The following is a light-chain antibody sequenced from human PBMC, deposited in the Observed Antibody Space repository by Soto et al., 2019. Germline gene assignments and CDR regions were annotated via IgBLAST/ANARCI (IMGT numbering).Light chain of an antibody. V-gene: IGLV3-21*04. CDR2: YDS. Sequence: SSELTQPPSVSVAPGKTARITCGGNNIGSKSVHWYQQKPGQAPVLVIYYDSDRPSGIPERVSGSNSGNTATLTISRVEAGDEADYYCQVWDSGSDHLVVFGGGTKVTVL. J-gene: IGLJ2*01. CDR3: QVWDSGSDHLVV. CDR1: NIGSKS.